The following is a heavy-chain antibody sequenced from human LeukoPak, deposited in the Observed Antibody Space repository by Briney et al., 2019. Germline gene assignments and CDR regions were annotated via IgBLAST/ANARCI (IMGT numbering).Heavy chain of an antibody. CDR2: MNPNSGNT. Sequence: ASVKVSCKASGYTFTSYDINWVRQATGQGLEWMGWMNPNSGNTGYAQKFQGRVTMTRNTSISTAYMELSSLRSEDTAVYYCARRRYYDFWNTQAYYMDVWGKGTTVTVSS. CDR3: ARRRYYDFWNTQAYYMDV. V-gene: IGHV1-8*01. J-gene: IGHJ6*03. D-gene: IGHD3-3*01. CDR1: GYTFTSYD.